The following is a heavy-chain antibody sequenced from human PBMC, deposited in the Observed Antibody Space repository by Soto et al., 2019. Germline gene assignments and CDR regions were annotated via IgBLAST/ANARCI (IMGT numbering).Heavy chain of an antibody. Sequence: QLQLQESGSGLVKPSQTLSLTCAVSGGSISSGGYSWSWIRQPPGKGLEWIGYIYHSGSTYYNPSLKSRVPISVDRSKNQFSLKLSSVTAADTAVYYCARLDYYDSSGSFDYWGQGTLVTVSS. J-gene: IGHJ4*02. V-gene: IGHV4-30-2*01. D-gene: IGHD3-22*01. CDR1: GGSISSGGYS. CDR2: IYHSGST. CDR3: ARLDYYDSSGSFDY.